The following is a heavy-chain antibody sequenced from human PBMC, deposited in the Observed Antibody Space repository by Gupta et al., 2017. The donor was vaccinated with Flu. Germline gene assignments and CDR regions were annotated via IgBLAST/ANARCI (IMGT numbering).Heavy chain of an antibody. CDR1: Y. CDR3: ARLCSGDRDGYSGFCDY. J-gene: IGHJ4*02. CDR2: ITPHNGVT. D-gene: IGHD1-26*01. Sequence: YIHWVRQAPGQGLEWMGWITPHNGVTNYAQKFQARVTMTRDTSTTTAYMELSRLRSDDTAVYYCARLCSGDRDGYSGFCDYWGQGTLVTVSS. V-gene: IGHV1-2*02.